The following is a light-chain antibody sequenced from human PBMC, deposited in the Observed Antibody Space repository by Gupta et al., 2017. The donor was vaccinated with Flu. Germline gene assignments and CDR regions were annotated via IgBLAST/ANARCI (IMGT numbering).Light chain of an antibody. CDR2: AAS. V-gene: IGKV1-9*01. CDR3: QQLNSYPPYT. CDR1: QGISSY. J-gene: IGKJ2*01. Sequence: DIQLTQSPSFLSASVGDRVTITCRASQGISSYLAWYQQKPRKAPKLLIYAASTLQSGVPSRFSGSGSGTEFTLTISSLQPEDFATYYCQQLNSYPPYTFGQGTKLEIK.